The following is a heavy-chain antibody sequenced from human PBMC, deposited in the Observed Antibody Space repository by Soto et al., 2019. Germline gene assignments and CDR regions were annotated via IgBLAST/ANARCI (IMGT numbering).Heavy chain of an antibody. J-gene: IGHJ6*03. CDR1: GYTFTSYD. V-gene: IGHV1-8*01. Sequence: ASVKVSCKASGYTFTSYDINWVRQATGQGLEWMGWMNPNSGNTGYAQKFQGRVTMTRNTSISTAYMELSSLRSEDTAVYYCARGAEYFLIAVAGRNYYYYMDVWGKGTTVTVSS. D-gene: IGHD6-19*01. CDR2: MNPNSGNT. CDR3: ARGAEYFLIAVAGRNYYYYMDV.